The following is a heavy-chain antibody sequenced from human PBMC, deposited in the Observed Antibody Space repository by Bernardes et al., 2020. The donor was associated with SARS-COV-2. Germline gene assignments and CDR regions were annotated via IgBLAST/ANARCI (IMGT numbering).Heavy chain of an antibody. J-gene: IGHJ4*02. D-gene: IGHD3-10*01. CDR2: ISSSSSYT. CDR1: GFTFSDYY. V-gene: IGHV3-11*03. Sequence: GGSLRLSCAASGFTFSDYYMSWIRQAPGKGLEWVSYISSSSSYTNYADSVKGRFTISRDNAKNSLYLQMNCLVKDTGIYYCTTDHIGSGSYYRVRPDYWGQGTLVTVSS. CDR3: TTDHIGSGSYYRVRPDY.